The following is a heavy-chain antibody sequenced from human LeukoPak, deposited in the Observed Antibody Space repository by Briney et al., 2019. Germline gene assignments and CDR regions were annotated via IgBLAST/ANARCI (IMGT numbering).Heavy chain of an antibody. Sequence: GGSLRLSCAASGFTFSESWMTWVRQVPGQGLEWVAHINQEGGGIQYVDSVKGRFTISRDNAKGSVYLQMNSLRAEDTAIYHCATYINWVAGDVWGQGTTVSVSS. CDR1: GFTFSESW. CDR3: ATYINWVAGDV. J-gene: IGHJ6*02. V-gene: IGHV3-7*01. D-gene: IGHD1-1*01. CDR2: INQEGGGI.